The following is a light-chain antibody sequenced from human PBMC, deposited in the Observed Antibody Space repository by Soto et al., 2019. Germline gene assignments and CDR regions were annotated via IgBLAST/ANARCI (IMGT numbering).Light chain of an antibody. CDR1: QTISSS. J-gene: IGKJ1*01. CDR2: TAS. Sequence: DIQMTQAPSTLSVSLVDRVASTCRAIQTISSSLAWYQQKPGKDPKLLIYTASTLKSGVPSRFSGSGSGTELTLNLRSLQPDHFATYYCQHYNSYSEAFGQRNTVDIK. V-gene: IGKV1-5*03. CDR3: QHYNSYSEA.